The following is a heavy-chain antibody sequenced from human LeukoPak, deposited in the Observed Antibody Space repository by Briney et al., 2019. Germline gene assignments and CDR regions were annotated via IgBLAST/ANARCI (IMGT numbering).Heavy chain of an antibody. J-gene: IGHJ4*02. CDR2: ISYDGSNK. CDR3: AKGPEDLSRLVWWPDYYFDY. V-gene: IGHV3-30*18. Sequence: VGSLRLSCAASGFTFSSYGMHWVRQAPGKGLEWVAVISYDGSNKYYADSVKGRFTISRDNSKNTLYLQMNSLRAEDTAVYYCAKGPEDLSRLVWWPDYYFDYWGQGTLVTVSS. CDR1: GFTFSSYG. D-gene: IGHD1-26*01.